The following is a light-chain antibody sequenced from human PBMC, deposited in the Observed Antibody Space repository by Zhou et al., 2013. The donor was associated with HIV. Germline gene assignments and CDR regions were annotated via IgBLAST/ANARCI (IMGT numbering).Light chain of an antibody. CDR2: LAS. V-gene: IGKV1-27*01. Sequence: DIQMTQSPSSLSASVGDRVTITCRASQAIYNYLAWYQQKPGKVPKLLIHLASTLLSGVPSRFSGSVSGTDFTLTISSLQPEDVATYYCQKYDRAPXTFGGGTKVEIK. CDR3: QKYDRAPXT. J-gene: IGKJ4*01. CDR1: QAIYNY.